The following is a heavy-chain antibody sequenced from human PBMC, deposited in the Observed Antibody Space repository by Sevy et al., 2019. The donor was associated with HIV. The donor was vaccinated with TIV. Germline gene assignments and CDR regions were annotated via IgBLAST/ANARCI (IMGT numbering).Heavy chain of an antibody. V-gene: IGHV3-30-3*01. CDR2: ISYAGSNK. Sequence: GGSLRLSCAASGFMFSSYSVHWVRQAPGKGLEWVAVISYAGSNKYYADSVKGRFTISTDNSKNTLYLQMNSLRAEDTAVYCWSREVASTTEYSYGMDVWGQGTTVTVSS. J-gene: IGHJ6*02. D-gene: IGHD1-1*01. CDR1: GFMFSSYS. CDR3: SREVASTTEYSYGMDV.